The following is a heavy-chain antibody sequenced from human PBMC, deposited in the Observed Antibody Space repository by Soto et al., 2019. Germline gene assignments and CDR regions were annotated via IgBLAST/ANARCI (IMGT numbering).Heavy chain of an antibody. V-gene: IGHV4-59*08. Sequence: QVQLQESGPGLVKPSETLSLTCTVSGGSISSYYWSWIRQPPGKGLEWIGYIYYSGSTNYNPSLKSRVTTSVDTSKNQFSLKLSSVTAADTAVYYCARHRDCSSTSCYVGHFDYWGQGTLVTVSS. CDR2: IYYSGST. D-gene: IGHD2-2*01. CDR1: GGSISSYY. J-gene: IGHJ4*02. CDR3: ARHRDCSSTSCYVGHFDY.